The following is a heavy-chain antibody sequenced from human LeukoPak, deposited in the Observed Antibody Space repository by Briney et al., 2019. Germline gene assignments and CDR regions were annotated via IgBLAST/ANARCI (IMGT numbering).Heavy chain of an antibody. V-gene: IGHV4-39*07. CDR3: ARLYRKTYKWNDQPDY. CDR2: FHYSGST. CDR1: GGSISSSSYY. D-gene: IGHD1-20*01. Sequence: PSETLSLTCSVSGGSISSSSYYWGWIRQPPGKGLEWVGTFHYSGSTYYNPSLKSRVTISVNMSKNQFSLKLISVTAADTAVYYCARLYRKTYKWNDQPDYWGQGTLVTVSS. J-gene: IGHJ4*02.